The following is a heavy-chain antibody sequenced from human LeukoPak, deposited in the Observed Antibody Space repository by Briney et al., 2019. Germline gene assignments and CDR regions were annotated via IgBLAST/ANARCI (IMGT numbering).Heavy chain of an antibody. Sequence: SVKVSCKASGGTFSSYAISWVRQAPGQGLEWMGGIIPIFGTANYAQKFQGRVTITADESTSTAYMEPSSLRSEDTAVYYCARGHVPAAMNYFDYWGQGTLVTVSS. CDR1: GGTFSSYA. D-gene: IGHD2-2*01. J-gene: IGHJ4*02. CDR3: ARGHVPAAMNYFDY. CDR2: IIPIFGTA. V-gene: IGHV1-69*13.